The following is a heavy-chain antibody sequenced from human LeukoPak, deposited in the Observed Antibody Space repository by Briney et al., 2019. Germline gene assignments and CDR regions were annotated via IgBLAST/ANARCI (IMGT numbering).Heavy chain of an antibody. V-gene: IGHV1-69*05. CDR3: ARGTDFWSGLLGGDY. CDR2: IIPIFGTA. D-gene: IGHD3-3*01. Sequence: ASVKVSCKASGGTFSSYAISWVRQAPGQGLEWMGGIIPIFGTANYAQKFQGRVTITTDESTSTAYMELSSLRSDDTAVYYCARGTDFWSGLLGGDYWGQGTLVTVSS. J-gene: IGHJ4*02. CDR1: GGTFSSYA.